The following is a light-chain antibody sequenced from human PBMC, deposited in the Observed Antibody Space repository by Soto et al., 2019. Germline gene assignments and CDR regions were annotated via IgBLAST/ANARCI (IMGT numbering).Light chain of an antibody. CDR3: CSYAGNSLWV. J-gene: IGLJ3*02. CDR1: SSDVGGYNY. V-gene: IGLV2-11*01. Sequence: QSALTQPRSVSGSHGQPVTISCTRTSSDVGGYNYVSWYQQHPGKAPKLMIYDVSKWPSGVPDRFSGSKSGNTASLTISGRQAEDEADYYCCSYAGNSLWVFGGGTKLTVL. CDR2: DVS.